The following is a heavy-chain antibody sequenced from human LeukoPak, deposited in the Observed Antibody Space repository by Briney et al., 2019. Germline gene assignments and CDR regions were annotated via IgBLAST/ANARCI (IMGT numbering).Heavy chain of an antibody. CDR3: AKDLVRDFWSGYPDY. CDR1: GFTFSGYT. V-gene: IGHV3-23*01. J-gene: IGHJ4*02. D-gene: IGHD3-3*01. CDR2: ISGSDGAT. Sequence: GGSLRLSCAASGFTFSGYTMTWVRQAPGKGLQWVSAISGSDGATYYADSVRGRFTISRDNSKSTLFLQMNSLRAEDTAVYYCAKDLVRDFWSGYPDYWGQGTLVTVSP.